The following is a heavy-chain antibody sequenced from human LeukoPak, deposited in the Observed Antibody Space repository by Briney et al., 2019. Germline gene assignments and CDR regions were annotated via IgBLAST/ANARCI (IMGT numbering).Heavy chain of an antibody. D-gene: IGHD3-22*01. CDR2: IHWDDDK. J-gene: IGHJ3*01. V-gene: IGHV2-5*02. CDR3: ARTRSSGYYDAFDV. CDR1: GFSLSNSEVG. Sequence: SGPTLVKPTQTLTLTCTFSGFSLSNSEVGVGWIRQPPEKALEWLAVIHWDDDKRFSRSLRNRLTITKDTAKNQVVLTLSNMDPVDTGAYHCARTRSSGYYDAFDVWGQGTMVIVSS.